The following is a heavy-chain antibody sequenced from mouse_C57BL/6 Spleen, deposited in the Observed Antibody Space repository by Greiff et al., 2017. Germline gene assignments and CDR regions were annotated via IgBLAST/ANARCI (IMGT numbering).Heavy chain of an antibody. V-gene: IGHV1-61*01. CDR2: IYPSDSET. CDR3: ARNYGSSYNYAMDY. Sequence: QVHVKQPGAELVRPGSSVKLSCKASGYTFTSYWMDWVKQRPGQGLEWIGNIYPSDSETHYNQKFKDKATLTVDKSSSTAYMQLSSLTSEDSAVYYCARNYGSSYNYAMDYWGQGTSVTVSS. CDR1: GYTFTSYW. J-gene: IGHJ4*01. D-gene: IGHD1-1*01.